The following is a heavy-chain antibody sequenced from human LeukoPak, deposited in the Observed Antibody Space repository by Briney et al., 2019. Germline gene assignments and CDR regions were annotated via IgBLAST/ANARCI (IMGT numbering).Heavy chain of an antibody. CDR1: GFTFDDYA. Sequence: GGSLRLSCAASGFTFDDYAMHWVRQAPGKGLEWVSGISWNSGSIGYADSVKGRFSISRDNAKNILYLQINSPRAEDTAVYYCARDLKVEDNSGYYAFDYWGQGTLVTVSS. J-gene: IGHJ4*02. D-gene: IGHD3-22*01. CDR3: ARDLKVEDNSGYYAFDY. V-gene: IGHV3-9*01. CDR2: ISWNSGSI.